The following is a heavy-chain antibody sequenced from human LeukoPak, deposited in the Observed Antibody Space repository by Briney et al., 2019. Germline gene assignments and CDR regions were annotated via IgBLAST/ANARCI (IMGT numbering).Heavy chain of an antibody. CDR3: AREPMYAALDY. V-gene: IGHV3-30*04. J-gene: IGHJ4*02. CDR2: ISYDGSNK. CDR1: GITFSSYA. D-gene: IGHD2-15*01. Sequence: GRSLRLSCAASGITFSSYAMHWVRQAPGKGLEWVAVISYDGSNKYYADSVKGRFTISRDNSKNTLYLQMNSLRAEDTAVYYCAREPMYAALDYWGQGTLVTVSS.